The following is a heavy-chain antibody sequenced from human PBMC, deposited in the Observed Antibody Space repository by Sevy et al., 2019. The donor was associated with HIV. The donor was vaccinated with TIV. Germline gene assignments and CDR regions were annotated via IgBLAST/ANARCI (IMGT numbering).Heavy chain of an antibody. CDR2: ISNSGSAK. CDR1: GFPFGSYE. Sequence: GGSLRLSCTASGFPFGSYEMNWVRQAPGKGLEWVLYISNSGSAKYYSDSVRGRFTISRDNAKNSLYLQMNSLRAEDTAVYYCARDLPPSATTVAHFDYWGRGTLVTVSS. D-gene: IGHD4-17*01. CDR3: ARDLPPSATTVAHFDY. J-gene: IGHJ4*02. V-gene: IGHV3-48*03.